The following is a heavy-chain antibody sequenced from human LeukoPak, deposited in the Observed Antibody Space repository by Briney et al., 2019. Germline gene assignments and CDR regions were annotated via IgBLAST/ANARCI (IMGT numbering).Heavy chain of an antibody. D-gene: IGHD6-19*01. CDR3: AKDRAVAGTDARYYFDY. V-gene: IGHV3-33*06. Sequence: GGSLRLSCAASGFTFRKYGMHWVRQAPGKGLEWVAVIWYDGRRKYYADSVKGRFTISRDNSKNTLYLQMNSLRAEDTAVYYCAKDRAVAGTDARYYFDYWGQGTLVTVSS. CDR2: IWYDGRRK. CDR1: GFTFRKYG. J-gene: IGHJ4*02.